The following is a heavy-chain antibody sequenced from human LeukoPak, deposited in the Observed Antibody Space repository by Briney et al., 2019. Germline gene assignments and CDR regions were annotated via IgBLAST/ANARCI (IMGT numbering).Heavy chain of an antibody. J-gene: IGHJ4*02. D-gene: IGHD5-18*01. CDR1: GDSISTYH. CDR2: MQSTGVS. Sequence: PSETLSLTCSVSGDSISTYHWNCIRKSPGKGLEWIAYMQSTGVSRYNPSLKSRVTMVVDMSRNQVVLNLSSVTAADTAVYYCARDKRHSYGRYFEHWGQGILVTVSS. V-gene: IGHV4-59*01. CDR3: ARDKRHSYGRYFEH.